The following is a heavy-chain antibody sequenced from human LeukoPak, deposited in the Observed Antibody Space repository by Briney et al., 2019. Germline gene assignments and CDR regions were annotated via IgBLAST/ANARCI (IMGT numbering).Heavy chain of an antibody. D-gene: IGHD2-21*02. CDR2: IIPILGIA. V-gene: IGHV1-69*04. CDR3: ARAMVVTAISYGMDV. CDR1: GGTFSTYA. Sequence: ASVKVSCTASGGTFSTYAISWVRQAPGQGLEWMGRIIPILGIANYAQKFQGRVTITADKSTSTAYMELSSLRSEDTAVYYCARAMVVTAISYGMDVWGQGTTVTVSS. J-gene: IGHJ6*02.